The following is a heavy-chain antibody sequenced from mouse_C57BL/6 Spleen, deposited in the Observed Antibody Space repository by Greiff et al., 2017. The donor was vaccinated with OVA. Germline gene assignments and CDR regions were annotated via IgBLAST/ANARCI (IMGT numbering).Heavy chain of an antibody. D-gene: IGHD3-2*02. J-gene: IGHJ3*01. CDR3: ARDSSGYPPFAY. CDR2: ISSGSSTI. Sequence: EVQLVESGGGLVKPGGSLKLSCAASGFTFSDYGMHWVRQAPEKGLEWVAYISSGSSTIYYADTVKGRFTISRDNAKNTLFLQMTSLRSEDTAMDYCARDSSGYPPFAYWGQGTLVTVSA. V-gene: IGHV5-17*01. CDR1: GFTFSDYG.